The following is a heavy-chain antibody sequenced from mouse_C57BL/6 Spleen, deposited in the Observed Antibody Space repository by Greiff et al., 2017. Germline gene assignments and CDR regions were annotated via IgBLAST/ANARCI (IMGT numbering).Heavy chain of an antibody. D-gene: IGHD2-2*01. CDR3: ARLVTTDYYAMDY. J-gene: IGHJ4*01. CDR2: IWSGGST. V-gene: IGHV2-2*01. CDR1: GFSLTSYG. Sequence: VMLVESGPGLVQPSQSLSITCTVSGFSLTSYGVHWVRQSPGKGLEWLGVIWSGGSTDYNAAFISRLSISKDNSKSQVFFKMNSLQADDTAIYYCARLVTTDYYAMDYWGQGTSVTVSS.